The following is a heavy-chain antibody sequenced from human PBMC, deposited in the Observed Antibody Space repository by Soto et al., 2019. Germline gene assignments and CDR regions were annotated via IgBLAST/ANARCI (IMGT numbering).Heavy chain of an antibody. CDR2: IYYSGST. J-gene: IGHJ4*02. V-gene: IGHV4-39*01. CDR1: GGSISSSSYY. D-gene: IGHD2-2*01. CDR3: ARLAIGLLVVPAATVDY. Sequence: SETLSLTCTVSGGSISSSSYYWGWIRQPPGKGLEWIGSIYYSGSTYYNPSLKSRVTISVDTSKNQFSLKLSSVTAADTAVYYCARLAIGLLVVPAATVDYWGQGTLVTVSS.